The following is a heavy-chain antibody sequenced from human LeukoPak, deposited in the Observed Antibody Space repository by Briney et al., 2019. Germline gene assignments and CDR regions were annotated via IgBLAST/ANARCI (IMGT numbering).Heavy chain of an antibody. J-gene: IGHJ4*02. CDR2: FDPEDGET. CDR3: ATDPLRFQPLFPASPDY. V-gene: IGHV1-24*01. Sequence: ASVKVSCKVSGYTLTELSMHWVRQAPGKGLEWMGGFDPEDGETIYAQKFQGRVTMTEDTSTDKAYMELSSLRSEDTAVYYCATDPLRFQPLFPASPDYWGQGTLVTVSS. D-gene: IGHD2-2*01. CDR1: GYTLTELS.